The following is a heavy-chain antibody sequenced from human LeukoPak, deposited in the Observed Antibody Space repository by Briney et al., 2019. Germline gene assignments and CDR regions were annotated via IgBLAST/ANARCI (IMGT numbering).Heavy chain of an antibody. Sequence: GRSQRLSCAASGFTFSSYGIHWVRQAPGKGLEWVAVISHDGSDSHYADSVKGRFTISRDNSKNTVYLQMSSLRPEDTAVYFCAKELYFGSGSYPDYWGQGTLVRVSS. V-gene: IGHV3-30*18. CDR2: ISHDGSDS. J-gene: IGHJ4*02. CDR1: GFTFSSYG. CDR3: AKELYFGSGSYPDY. D-gene: IGHD3-10*01.